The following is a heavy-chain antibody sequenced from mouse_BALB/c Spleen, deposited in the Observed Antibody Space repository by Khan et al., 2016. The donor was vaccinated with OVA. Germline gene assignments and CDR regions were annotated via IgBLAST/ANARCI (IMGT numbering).Heavy chain of an antibody. CDR1: GFTFSDYG. CDR3: ARSWAMDY. Sequence: EVELVESGGGLVQPGGSRKLSCAASGFTFSDYGLAWVRQAPGKGSEWVAFISSLAYSIYYADTVTGRFTISRENAKNTLYLEMSSLRSEDTAMYYCARSWAMDYWGQGTLVTVSS. V-gene: IGHV5-15*02. J-gene: IGHJ4*01. CDR2: ISSLAYSI.